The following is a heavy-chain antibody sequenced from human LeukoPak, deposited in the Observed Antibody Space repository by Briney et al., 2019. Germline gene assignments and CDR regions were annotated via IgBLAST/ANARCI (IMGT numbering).Heavy chain of an antibody. V-gene: IGHV4-59*08. CDR1: GGSITDYY. D-gene: IGHD6-19*01. J-gene: IGHJ4*02. CDR2: MDYSGST. Sequence: KASETLCLTCTVSGGSITDYYWTWIRQSPGTGLEGIGYMDYSGSTAYNPSLKSRVTISIDTSKKQFSLELSYVTAADTAIYFCARRKRGSGGPFDYWGQGTLVTVSS. CDR3: ARRKRGSGGPFDY.